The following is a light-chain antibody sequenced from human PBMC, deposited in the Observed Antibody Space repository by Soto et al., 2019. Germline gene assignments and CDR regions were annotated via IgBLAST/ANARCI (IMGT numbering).Light chain of an antibody. Sequence: QSVLTQPASVSGSPGQRVTISCTGTSSDVGGYNYVSWYQQHPGTAPKLMIYDVSNRPSGVSNRFSGSKSGNTASLTISGLQAEDEADYYSSSYTSSSTQVFGGGTQLTVL. CDR3: SSYTSSSTQV. V-gene: IGLV2-14*01. CDR1: SSDVGGYNY. J-gene: IGLJ3*02. CDR2: DVS.